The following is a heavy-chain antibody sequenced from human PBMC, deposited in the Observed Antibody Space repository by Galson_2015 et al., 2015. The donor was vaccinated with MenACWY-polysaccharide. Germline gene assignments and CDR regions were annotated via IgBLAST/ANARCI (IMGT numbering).Heavy chain of an antibody. J-gene: IGHJ4*02. Sequence: SLRLSCAASGFTFNSYTMSWVRQAPGKGLEWVSAISGSGASTYYADSVKGRFTISRDNSKSTLYLQMNSLGAEDTAVHYCANPGLSTGRHSYVHYWCQGTLVTVSS. CDR3: ANPGLSTGRHSYVHY. CDR2: ISGSGAST. D-gene: IGHD4-17*01. V-gene: IGHV3-23*01. CDR1: GFTFNSYT.